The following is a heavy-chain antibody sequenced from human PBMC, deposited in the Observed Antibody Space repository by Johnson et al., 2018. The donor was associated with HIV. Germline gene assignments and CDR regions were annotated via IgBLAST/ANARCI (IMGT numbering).Heavy chain of an antibody. J-gene: IGHJ3*02. CDR2: ISSSGSTR. Sequence: EVHLVESGGGVVQPGRSLRLSCAASGFTFSSYAMHWVRQAPGKGLEWVSYISSSGSTRYYADSVKGRFTISTDNAKNSLYLQMHSLRAEDTAVYYCARVIRLGAVRLRHAFDIWGQGTMVTVSS. V-gene: IGHV3-48*04. D-gene: IGHD4-17*01. CDR3: ARVIRLGAVRLRHAFDI. CDR1: GFTFSSYA.